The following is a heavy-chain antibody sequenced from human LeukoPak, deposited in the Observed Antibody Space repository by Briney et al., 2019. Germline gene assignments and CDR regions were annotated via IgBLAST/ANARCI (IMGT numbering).Heavy chain of an antibody. CDR2: IYYSGST. Sequence: SEALSLTCTVSGGSISSYYWSWIRQPPGKGLEWIGYIYYSGSTNYNPSLKSRVTISVDTSKNQFSLNLTSVTAADTAVYYCARSGGTWSYNYWGQGTLVTVSS. V-gene: IGHV4-59*01. J-gene: IGHJ4*02. CDR1: GGSISSYY. CDR3: ARSGGTWSYNY. D-gene: IGHD1-26*01.